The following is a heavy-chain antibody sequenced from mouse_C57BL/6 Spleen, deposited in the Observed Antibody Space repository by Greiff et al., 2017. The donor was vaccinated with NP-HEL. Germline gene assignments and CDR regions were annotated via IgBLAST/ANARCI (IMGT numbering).Heavy chain of an antibody. CDR1: GYAFSSYW. CDR3: ASWGYGSSYYFDY. CDR2: IYPGDGDT. V-gene: IGHV1-80*01. J-gene: IGHJ2*01. Sequence: VKLQESGAELVKPGASVKISCKASGYAFSSYWMNWVKQRPGKGLEWIGQIYPGDGDTNYNGKFKGKATLTADKSSSTAYMQLSSLTSEDSAVYFCASWGYGSSYYFDYWGQGTTLTVSS. D-gene: IGHD1-1*01.